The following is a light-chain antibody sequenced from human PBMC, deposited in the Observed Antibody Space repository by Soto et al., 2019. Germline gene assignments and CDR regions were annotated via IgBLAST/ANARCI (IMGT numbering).Light chain of an antibody. Sequence: SLLTKPASATGSPGESVTISCTGTSSDVGGYNYVSWYQQHPGKAPKLMIYEVSKRPSGVPDRFSGSKSGNTASLTVSGLQAEDEADYYCSSYAGSNNYVFGTGTKVTXL. CDR2: EVS. V-gene: IGLV2-8*01. CDR1: SSDVGGYNY. J-gene: IGLJ1*01. CDR3: SSYAGSNNYV.